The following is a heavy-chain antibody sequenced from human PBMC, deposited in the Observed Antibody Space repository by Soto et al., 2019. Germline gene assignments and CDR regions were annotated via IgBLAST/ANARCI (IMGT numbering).Heavy chain of an antibody. CDR1: GASITYGAYS. CDR2: INHLETT. CDR3: ARGGGFDSFDS. Sequence: KPPETLSLTCTVSGASITYGAYSWSWIRQTPGKGLEWIGYINHLETTFYNPSFESRLTLSIDRTKNQFSLNLKSMSAADRAVYFCARGGGFDSFDSWGQGILVTVYS. V-gene: IGHV4-30-2*01. D-gene: IGHD3-10*01. J-gene: IGHJ4*02.